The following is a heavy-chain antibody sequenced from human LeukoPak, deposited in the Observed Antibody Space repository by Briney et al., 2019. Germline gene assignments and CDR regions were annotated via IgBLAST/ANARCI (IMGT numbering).Heavy chain of an antibody. J-gene: IGHJ6*04. Sequence: GVSVKVSCKASGGTFSSYAISWVRQAPGQGLEWMGGIIPIFGTANYAQKFQGRVTITADKSTSTAYMELSSLRSEDTAVYYCARAKYSSGWYGPYYYYGMDVWGKGTTVTVSS. D-gene: IGHD6-19*01. CDR1: GGTFSSYA. CDR3: ARAKYSSGWYGPYYYYGMDV. CDR2: IIPIFGTA. V-gene: IGHV1-69*06.